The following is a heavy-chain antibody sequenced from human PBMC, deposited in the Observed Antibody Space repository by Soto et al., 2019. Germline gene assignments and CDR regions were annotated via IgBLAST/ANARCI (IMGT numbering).Heavy chain of an antibody. V-gene: IGHV4-34*01. CDR2: IYYSGSN. D-gene: IGHD6-19*01. CDR3: ARGGSSDWQVAFDI. J-gene: IGHJ3*02. Sequence: QVQQHQWGAGLLKPSETLSLTCAVDDGYFSTYYWNWIRQSPGKGLEWIGKIYYSGSNNYNPSLKRRVTISIDMSKNQVTLKLTSVTAADTAVYFCARGGSSDWQVAFDIWGQGTTVTVSS. CDR1: DGYFSTYY.